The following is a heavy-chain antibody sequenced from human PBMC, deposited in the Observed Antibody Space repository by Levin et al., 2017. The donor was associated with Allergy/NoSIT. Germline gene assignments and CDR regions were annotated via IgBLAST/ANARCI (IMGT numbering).Heavy chain of an antibody. CDR1: GFTFSNYW. CDR2: IKTEGSRT. V-gene: IGHV3-74*01. Sequence: LSLTCAASGFTFSNYWMHWVRQAPGKGLVWVSHIKTEGSRTSYADSVKGRFTISRDNAKNTLYLQMNSLRAEDTAVYYCARGVVGDSWGQGTLVTVSS. J-gene: IGHJ4*02. CDR3: ARGVVGDS. D-gene: IGHD2-15*01.